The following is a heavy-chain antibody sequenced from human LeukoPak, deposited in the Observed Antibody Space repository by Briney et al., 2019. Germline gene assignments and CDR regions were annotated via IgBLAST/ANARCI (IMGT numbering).Heavy chain of an antibody. Sequence: GGSLRLSCAASGFIFSDYYMSWIRQAPGKGLEWVSYISSSGSTIYYADSVKGRFTISRDNAKNSLYLQMNSLRPEDTAVYYCTRAGGLVRGVHYYYYMDVWGKGTTVTISS. V-gene: IGHV3-11*04. CDR1: GFIFSDYY. CDR3: TRAGGLVRGVHYYYYMDV. J-gene: IGHJ6*03. D-gene: IGHD3-10*01. CDR2: ISSSGSTI.